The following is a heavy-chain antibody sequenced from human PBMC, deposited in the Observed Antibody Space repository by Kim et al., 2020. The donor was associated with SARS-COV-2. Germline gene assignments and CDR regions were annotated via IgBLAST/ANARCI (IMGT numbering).Heavy chain of an antibody. CDR1: GFTFSSYA. Sequence: GGSLRLSCAASGFTFSSYAMHWVRQAPGKGLEWVAVISYDGSNKYYADSVKGRFTISRDNSKNTLYLQMNSLRAEDTAVYYCARVWGGSYTGAFDYWGQGTLVTVSS. CDR2: ISYDGSNK. V-gene: IGHV3-30-3*01. CDR3: ARVWGGSYTGAFDY. J-gene: IGHJ4*02. D-gene: IGHD1-26*01.